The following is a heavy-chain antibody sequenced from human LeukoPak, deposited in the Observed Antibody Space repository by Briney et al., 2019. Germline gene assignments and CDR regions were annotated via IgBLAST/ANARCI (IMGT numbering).Heavy chain of an antibody. CDR3: ARGTPDSGTYYPFDY. J-gene: IGHJ4*02. CDR1: GGSIDSYY. CDR2: IYYSGST. V-gene: IGHV4-59*08. Sequence: SETLSLTCTVSGGSIDSYYWSWIRQPPGKGLEWIGYIYYSGSTNYNPSLKSRVTISVDTSKNQFSLKLRSVTAADTAVYYCARGTPDSGTYYPFDYWGQGTLVTVSS. D-gene: IGHD1-26*01.